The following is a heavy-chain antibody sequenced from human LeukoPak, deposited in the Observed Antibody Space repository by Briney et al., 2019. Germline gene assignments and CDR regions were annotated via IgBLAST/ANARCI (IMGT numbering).Heavy chain of an antibody. CDR1: GGSISSYY. CDR2: IYYSGST. Sequence: SETLSLTCTVSGGSISSYYWSWIRQPPGKGLEWIGYIYYSGSTNYNPSLKSRVTISVDTSKNQFSLKLSSVTAADTAVYYCARDLGTHDFWSGYYKDAFDIWGQGTMVTVSS. CDR3: ARDLGTHDFWSGYYKDAFDI. J-gene: IGHJ3*02. D-gene: IGHD3-3*01. V-gene: IGHV4-59*12.